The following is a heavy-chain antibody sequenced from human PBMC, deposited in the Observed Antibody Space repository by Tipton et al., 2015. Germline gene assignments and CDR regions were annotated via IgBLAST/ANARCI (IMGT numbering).Heavy chain of an antibody. CDR2: ISGSGGST. D-gene: IGHD6-13*01. Sequence: SLRLSCAASGFTFSSYAMSWVRQAPGKGLEWVSAISGSGGSTYYADSVKGRFTISRDNSKNTLYLQMNSLRAEDTAVYYCAKDKLPAAAGTEGAFDIWGQGTVVTVSP. J-gene: IGHJ3*02. V-gene: IGHV3-23*01. CDR3: AKDKLPAAAGTEGAFDI. CDR1: GFTFSSYA.